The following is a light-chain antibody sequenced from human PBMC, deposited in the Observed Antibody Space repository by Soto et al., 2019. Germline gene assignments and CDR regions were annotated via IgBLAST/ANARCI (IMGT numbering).Light chain of an antibody. CDR1: SSNIGAGYD. CDR2: ANT. CDR3: SSFTTNRFYI. J-gene: IGLJ1*01. Sequence: QSVLTQPPSVSGAPGQRVTISCTGSSSNIGAGYDVHWYQQLPGTAPKLLIYANTNRPSGVPDRFSGSKSGTSASLAITGLRAEDEADYYCSSFTTNRFYIFGPGTKVTVL. V-gene: IGLV1-40*01.